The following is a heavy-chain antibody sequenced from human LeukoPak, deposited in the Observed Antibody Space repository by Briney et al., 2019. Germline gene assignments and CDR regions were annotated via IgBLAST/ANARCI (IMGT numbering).Heavy chain of an antibody. D-gene: IGHD3-10*01. CDR1: GNYW. CDR2: INSDGSWT. V-gene: IGHV3-74*01. CDR3: AREFGDPGSRYFDY. Sequence: GGSLRLSCAASGNYWMHWVRQAPGKGLVWVSHINSDGSWTSYADSVKGRFTISRDNSKNTLYLQMNSLRAEDTAVYYCAREFGDPGSRYFDYWGQGTLVTVSS. J-gene: IGHJ4*02.